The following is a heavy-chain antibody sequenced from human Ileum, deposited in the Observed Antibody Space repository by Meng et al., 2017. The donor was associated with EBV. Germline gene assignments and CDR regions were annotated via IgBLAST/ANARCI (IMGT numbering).Heavy chain of an antibody. CDR3: AREARSSGYHPGIGP. CDR2: INHSGST. J-gene: IGHJ5*02. V-gene: IGHV4-34*02. D-gene: IGHD3-22*01. Sequence: QVQLQQCGAGLLEPSQTLSLTCAVYGGFFSGYYWSWIRQSPGKGLEWIGEINHSGSTNYNPSLKSRVTISVDTSKNQFSLKLTSVTAADTAVYYCAREARSSGYHPGIGPWGQGTLVTVSS. CDR1: GGFFSGYY.